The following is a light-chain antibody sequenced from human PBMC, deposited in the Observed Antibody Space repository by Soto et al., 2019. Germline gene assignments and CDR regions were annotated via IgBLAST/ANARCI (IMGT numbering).Light chain of an antibody. CDR2: SND. V-gene: IGLV1-44*01. J-gene: IGLJ2*01. Sequence: QTVVTQPPSASGTPGQRVTISCYGSSSNIGSITVNWYQQLPGTAPKLLIYSNDQRPSGVPDRFSGSKSGTSASLAISGLQSEDEADYYCAAWDYSLNGVVIGGGTQLTVL. CDR1: SSNIGSIT. CDR3: AAWDYSLNGVV.